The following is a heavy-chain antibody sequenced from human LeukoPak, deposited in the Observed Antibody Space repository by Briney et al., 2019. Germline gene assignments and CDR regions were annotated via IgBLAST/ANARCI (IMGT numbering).Heavy chain of an antibody. CDR3: AKDYFLIDY. J-gene: IGHJ4*02. CDR2: LTGSGATT. V-gene: IGHV3-23*01. D-gene: IGHD3-10*01. Sequence: PGGSLRLPCAASGFTFSSYAMSWVRQAPGKGLEWVSTLTGSGATTYYADFVKGRFTISRDNSKNTLYLQMNSLRAEDTAVYYCAKDYFLIDYWGQGTLVTVSS. CDR1: GFTFSSYA.